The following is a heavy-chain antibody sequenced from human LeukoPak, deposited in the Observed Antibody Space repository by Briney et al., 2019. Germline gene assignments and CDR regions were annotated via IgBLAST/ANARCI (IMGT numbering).Heavy chain of an antibody. V-gene: IGHV1-2*02. CDR2: FNPKSGGT. Sequence: GASVKVSCKASGYTFTAYFMQWVRQAPGQRLEWIAWFNPKSGGTTYAQKFQGRVTLTRDTSISTAYLELNRLTSDDTAVYYCAVGPEEFDYWGQGTLVTVSS. J-gene: IGHJ4*02. CDR1: GYTFTAYF. CDR3: AVGPEEFDY.